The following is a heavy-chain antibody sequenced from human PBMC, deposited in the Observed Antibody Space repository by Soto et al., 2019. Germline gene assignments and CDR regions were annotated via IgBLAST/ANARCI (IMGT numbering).Heavy chain of an antibody. CDR3: AKDREGWLVDLEGEFDY. CDR1: GFTFSSYA. J-gene: IGHJ4*02. D-gene: IGHD6-19*01. V-gene: IGHV3-23*01. Sequence: GGSLRLSCAASGFTFSSYAMSWVRQAPGKGLEWVSAISGSGGSTYYADSVKGRFTISRDNSKNTLYLQMNSLRAEDTAVYYCAKDREGWLVDLEGEFDYWGQGTLVTVSS. CDR2: ISGSGGST.